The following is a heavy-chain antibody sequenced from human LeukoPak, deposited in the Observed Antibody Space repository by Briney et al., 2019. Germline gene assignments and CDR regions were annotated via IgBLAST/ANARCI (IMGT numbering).Heavy chain of an antibody. J-gene: IGHJ5*02. CDR3: ARGSAGLLWFGELLFFDP. CDR1: GFTFSSYA. CDR2: ISSNGGST. Sequence: GGSLRLSCAASGFTFSSYAMHWVRQAPGKGLEYVSAISSNGGSTYYANSVKGRSTISRDNSKNTLYLQMGSLRAEDMAVYYCARGSAGLLWFGELLFFDPWGQGTLVTVSS. V-gene: IGHV3-64*01. D-gene: IGHD3-10*01.